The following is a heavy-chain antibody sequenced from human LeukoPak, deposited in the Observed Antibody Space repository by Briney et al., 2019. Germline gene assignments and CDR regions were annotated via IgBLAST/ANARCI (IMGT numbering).Heavy chain of an antibody. J-gene: IGHJ5*02. V-gene: IGHV3-30-3*01. Sequence: PGRSLRLSCAASGFTFSSYAMHWVRQAPGKGLEWVAVISYDGSNKYYADSVKGRFTISRDNSKNTLYLQMNSLRAEDTAVYYCAREGDSSGYYPNWFDPWGQGTLVTVSS. CDR2: ISYDGSNK. D-gene: IGHD3-22*01. CDR3: AREGDSSGYYPNWFDP. CDR1: GFTFSSYA.